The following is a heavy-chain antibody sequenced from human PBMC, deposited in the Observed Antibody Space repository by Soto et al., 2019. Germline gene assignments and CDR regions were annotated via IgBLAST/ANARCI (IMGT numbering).Heavy chain of an antibody. CDR3: AKEPDILAYMDV. CDR2: ISGSGGST. V-gene: IGHV3-23*01. Sequence: EVQLLESGGGLVQPGGSLRLSCAASGFTFSSYAMSWVRQAPGKGLEWVSAISGSGGSTYYADSVKGRFTVSRDNSKNTLYLQMTILRGEHTAVYYCAKEPDILAYMDVWGSGTTVTVS. J-gene: IGHJ6*03. CDR1: GFTFSSYA. D-gene: IGHD3-9*01.